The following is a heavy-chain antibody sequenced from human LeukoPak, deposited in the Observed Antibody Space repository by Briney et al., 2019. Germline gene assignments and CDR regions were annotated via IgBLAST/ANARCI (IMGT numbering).Heavy chain of an antibody. V-gene: IGHV4-4*07. CDR1: GGSISSYY. D-gene: IGHD3-22*01. CDR2: IYTSGST. CDR3: ARDAYYYDSSGYYYFDY. J-gene: IGHJ4*02. Sequence: SETLSLTCTVSGGSISSYYWSWIRQPAGKGLEWIGRIYTSGSTNYNPSLKSRVTMSVDTSKSQFSLKLSSVTAADTAVYYCARDAYYYDSSGYYYFDYWGQGTLVTVSS.